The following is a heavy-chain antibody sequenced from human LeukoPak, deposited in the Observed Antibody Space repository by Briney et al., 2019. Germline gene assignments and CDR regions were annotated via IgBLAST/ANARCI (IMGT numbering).Heavy chain of an antibody. J-gene: IGHJ2*01. CDR3: ARRTDAFSSSWYFDL. CDR2: IYYSGST. V-gene: IGHV4-59*08. CDR1: GGSISSYY. Sequence: PSETLSLTCTVSGGSISSYYWSWIRQPPGKGLEWIGYIYYSGSTNYSPSLKSRVTISVDTSKNQFSLKLSSVTAADTAVYYCARRTDAFSSSWYFDLWGRGTLVTVSS. D-gene: IGHD6-13*01.